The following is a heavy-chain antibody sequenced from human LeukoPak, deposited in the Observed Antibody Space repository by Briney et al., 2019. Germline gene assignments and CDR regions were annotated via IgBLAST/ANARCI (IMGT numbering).Heavy chain of an antibody. CDR1: GYIFPNYW. CDR2: IHPCYSDT. V-gene: IGHV5-51*01. J-gene: IGHJ2*01. D-gene: IGHD2-21*02. Sequence: GESLKISCEASGYIFPNYWIGWVRQVPGKGLDWMGLIHPCYSDTRYSPCFRGQVTISFDKSITTAYLKWSSLQASDTAIYFCARVVVVTSTHWYFDLWGRGSLVTVFS. CDR3: ARVVVVTSTHWYFDL.